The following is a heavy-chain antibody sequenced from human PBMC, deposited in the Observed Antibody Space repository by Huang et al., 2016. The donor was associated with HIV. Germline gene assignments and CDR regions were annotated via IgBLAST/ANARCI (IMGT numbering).Heavy chain of an antibody. J-gene: IGHJ5*02. CDR3: GAHGRIVGIPAAPLRFDP. Sequence: QLQLQESGPGLVKPLETLSLTCTVSGGSISSRSYYWGWIRQPPGKGLEWLGGIYHSGNTDNKPALKSRVTIAVDTSRTQFSLKLSSVTAADTAVDYCGAHGRIVGIPAAPLRFDPWGQGTLVTVSS. V-gene: IGHV4-39*01. D-gene: IGHD6-13*01. CDR2: IYHSGNT. CDR1: GGSISSRSYY.